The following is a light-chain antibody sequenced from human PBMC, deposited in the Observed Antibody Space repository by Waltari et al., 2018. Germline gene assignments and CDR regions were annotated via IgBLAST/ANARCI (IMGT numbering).Light chain of an antibody. CDR2: GTS. CDR1: QSVGRS. J-gene: IGKJ1*01. V-gene: IGKV3-20*01. Sequence: EILLTQSPGTLSLSPGERATLSCRASQSVGRSLAWYQQKPGQPPRLLIYGTSNRATGIPDRCSGGGSGTDFSLTISRLGPEDVAVYYCQHYVSLPVTFGQGTKVEIK. CDR3: QHYVSLPVT.